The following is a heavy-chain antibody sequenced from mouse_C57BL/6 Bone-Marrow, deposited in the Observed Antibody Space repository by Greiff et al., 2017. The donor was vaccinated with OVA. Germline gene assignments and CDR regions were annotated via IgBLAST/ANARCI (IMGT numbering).Heavy chain of an antibody. J-gene: IGHJ1*03. Sequence: VQLQESGAELARPGASVKLSCKASGYTFTSYGISWVKQRTGQGLEWIGEIYPRSGNTYYNEKFKGKATLTADKSSSTAYMELRSLTSEDSAVYFCGGTTVVNWYFDVWGTGTTVTVSS. D-gene: IGHD1-1*01. CDR2: IYPRSGNT. V-gene: IGHV1-81*01. CDR3: GGTTVVNWYFDV. CDR1: GYTFTSYG.